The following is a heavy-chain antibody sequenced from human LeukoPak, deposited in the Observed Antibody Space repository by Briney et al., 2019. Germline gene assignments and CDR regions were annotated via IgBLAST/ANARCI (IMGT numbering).Heavy chain of an antibody. CDR2: INPNSGGT. CDR3: ARVPVYYDFWSGYSREGAFDI. V-gene: IGHV1-2*02. J-gene: IGHJ3*02. CDR1: VYTFTGYY. Sequence: ASVKVSCKASVYTFTGYYMHWVRQAPGQGLEWLGWINPNSGGTNYAQKCQGRVTMTRDTSISTAYMELSRLRSDDTAVYYCARVPVYYDFWSGYSREGAFDIWGQGTVVTVSS. D-gene: IGHD3-3*01.